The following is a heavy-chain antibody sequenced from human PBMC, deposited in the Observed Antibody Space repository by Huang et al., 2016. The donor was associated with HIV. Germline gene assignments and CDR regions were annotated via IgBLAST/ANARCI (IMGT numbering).Heavy chain of an antibody. D-gene: IGHD4-17*01. Sequence: QVHLVQSGAEVKKPGASVKVSCKASGYTFTNYDINWVRQAPGRGLEWMGWMNPNTGNTGVAQSFQGRVTMTRKTAITTAYMDLTSLTSEDTAVYYCARSAYGDLDYWGLGTLVIVSS. CDR1: GYTFTNYD. J-gene: IGHJ4*02. CDR2: MNPNTGNT. CDR3: ARSAYGDLDY. V-gene: IGHV1-8*02.